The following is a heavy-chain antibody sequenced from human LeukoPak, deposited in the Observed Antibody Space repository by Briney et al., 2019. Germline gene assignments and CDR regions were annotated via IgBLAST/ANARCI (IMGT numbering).Heavy chain of an antibody. D-gene: IGHD5-18*01. CDR2: ISGSGGST. CDR1: GFTFSDYY. J-gene: IGHJ4*02. Sequence: GGSLRLSCAASGFTFSDYYMSWIRQAPGKGLEWVSAISGSGGSTYYADSVKGRFTISRDNSKNTLYLQMNSLRAEDTAVYYCAKRGPGLRVGLPRYYFDYWGQGTLVTVSS. V-gene: IGHV3-23*01. CDR3: AKRGPGLRVGLPRYYFDY.